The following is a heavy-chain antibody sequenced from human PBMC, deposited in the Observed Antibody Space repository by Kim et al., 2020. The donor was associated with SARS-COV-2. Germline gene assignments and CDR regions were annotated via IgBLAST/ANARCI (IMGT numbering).Heavy chain of an antibody. D-gene: IGHD5-18*01. J-gene: IGHJ4*02. CDR1: GFSFSSYW. CDR3: ATGGTTATAMAHEY. Sequence: LSLTCAASGFSFSSYWMHWVRQGPGKGLMWVAHINPDGRTTNYADSVKGRFTISRDNAKNTVYLQLNSLTAEDTAVYYCATGGTTATAMAHEYWGRGTLVPVSS. CDR2: INPDGRTT. V-gene: IGHV3-74*01.